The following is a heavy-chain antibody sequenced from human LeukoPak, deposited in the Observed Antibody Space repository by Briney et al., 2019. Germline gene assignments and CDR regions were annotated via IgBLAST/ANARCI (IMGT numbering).Heavy chain of an antibody. CDR3: AAHYYGSGTYD. D-gene: IGHD3-10*01. CDR1: GFPFSSYW. Sequence: GGSLRLSCAASGFPFSSYWMSWVRQAPGKGLECVANIKQDGSEKYYVDSVKGRFTISRDNAKNSLYLQMNSLRAEDTAVYYCAAHYYGSGTYDWGQGTLVTVSS. CDR2: IKQDGSEK. V-gene: IGHV3-7*01. J-gene: IGHJ4*02.